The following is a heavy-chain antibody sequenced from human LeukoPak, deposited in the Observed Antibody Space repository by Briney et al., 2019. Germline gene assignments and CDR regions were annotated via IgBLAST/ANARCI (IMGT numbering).Heavy chain of an antibody. J-gene: IGHJ3*02. Sequence: GRSLRLSHALWGFTFRSYSMNGVRQPPAKGLEWVASISNSRSHKYYADSVKRRFTIHRDNAKNSLYLPENSLRAGDTPVYFFARDFIVGATVGKWSFDIWGQGTMVTVSS. D-gene: IGHD1-26*01. CDR2: ISNSRSHK. CDR3: ARDFIVGATVGKWSFDI. V-gene: IGHV3-21*01. CDR1: GFTFRSYS.